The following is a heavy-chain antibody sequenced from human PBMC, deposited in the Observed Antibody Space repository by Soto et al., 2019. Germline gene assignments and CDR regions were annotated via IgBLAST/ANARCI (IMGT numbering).Heavy chain of an antibody. D-gene: IGHD6-6*01. V-gene: IGHV4-34*01. Sequence: SETLSLTCAVYGGSFSGYYWCWIRQPPGKGLEWIGEINHSGSTYYNPSLKSRVTISVDTSKNQFSLKLSSVTAADTAVYYCARARIGLWSSSSRNFQHWGQGTLVTVSS. CDR1: GGSFSGYY. J-gene: IGHJ1*01. CDR2: INHSGST. CDR3: ARARIGLWSSSSRNFQH.